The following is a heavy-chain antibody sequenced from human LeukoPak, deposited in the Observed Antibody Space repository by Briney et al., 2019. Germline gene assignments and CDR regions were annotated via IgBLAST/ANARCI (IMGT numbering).Heavy chain of an antibody. CDR2: IYYSGST. Sequence: SETLSLTCTVPGGSISSYYRSWIRQPPGKGLEWIGYIYYSGSTNYNPSLKSRVTISVDTSKNQFSLKLSSVTAADTAVYYCARSTPPFYYFDYWGQGTLVTVSS. CDR1: GGSISSYY. V-gene: IGHV4-59*01. CDR3: ARSTPPFYYFDY. J-gene: IGHJ4*02. D-gene: IGHD2-15*01.